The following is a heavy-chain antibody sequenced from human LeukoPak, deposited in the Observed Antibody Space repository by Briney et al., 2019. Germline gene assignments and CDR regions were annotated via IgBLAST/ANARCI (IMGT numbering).Heavy chain of an antibody. CDR1: GGSVSSGSYY. V-gene: IGHV4-61*01. Sequence: SETLSLTCTVSGGSVSSGSYYWSWIRQPPGKGLEWIGYIYYSGSTNYNPSLKSRVTISVDTSKNQFPLKLSSVTAADTAVYYCARTKRGYSYGGLDYWGQGTMVTVSS. J-gene: IGHJ4*02. CDR3: ARTKRGYSYGGLDY. CDR2: IYYSGST. D-gene: IGHD5-18*01.